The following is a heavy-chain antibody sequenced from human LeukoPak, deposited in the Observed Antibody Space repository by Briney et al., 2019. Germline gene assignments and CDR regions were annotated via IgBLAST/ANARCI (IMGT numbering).Heavy chain of an antibody. D-gene: IGHD3-10*01. Sequence: GASVKVSCKASGGTFSSYAISWVRQALGQGLEWMGGIIPIFGTANYAQKFQGRVTITADESTSTAYMELSSLRSEDTAVYYCASKNYGSGSYFDYWGQGTLVTVSS. CDR2: IIPIFGTA. J-gene: IGHJ4*02. CDR1: GGTFSSYA. CDR3: ASKNYGSGSYFDY. V-gene: IGHV1-69*13.